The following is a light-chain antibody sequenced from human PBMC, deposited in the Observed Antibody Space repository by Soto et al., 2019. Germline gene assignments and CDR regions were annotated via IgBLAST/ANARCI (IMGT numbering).Light chain of an antibody. V-gene: IGKV3-11*01. J-gene: IGKJ5*01. CDR2: DAS. CDR3: QQRSNWPPVT. Sequence: EIVLTQSPATLSLSPGERATLSCRASQSVSKYLVWYQQKPGQAPRLLIYDASNRATGIPARFSGSGSGTDFTLTISSLEPVDFAVYYCQQRSNWPPVTFGQGTRLEIK. CDR1: QSVSKY.